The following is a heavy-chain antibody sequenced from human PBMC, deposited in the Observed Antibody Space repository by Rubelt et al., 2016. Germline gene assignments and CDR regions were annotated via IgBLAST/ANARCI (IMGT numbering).Heavy chain of an antibody. CDR3: ARFRFCSGGSCETDN. CDR2: IYYSGST. V-gene: IGHV4-59*08. D-gene: IGHD2-15*01. Sequence: QVQLQESGPELVKPSETLSLTCTVSGGSISSYYWSWVRQPPGKGLEWIGYIYYSGSTNYNPSLKSRVTMSVDTSKKQISLKLKSGTAADTAVYYCARFRFCSGGSCETDNWGQGTLVTVSS. CDR1: GGSISSYY. J-gene: IGHJ4*02.